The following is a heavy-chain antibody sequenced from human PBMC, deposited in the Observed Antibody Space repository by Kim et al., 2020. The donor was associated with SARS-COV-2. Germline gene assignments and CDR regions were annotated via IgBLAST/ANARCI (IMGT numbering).Heavy chain of an antibody. CDR3: ASDRGYFDGTDAFDI. D-gene: IGHD3-9*01. Sequence: SETLSLTCTVSGGSIRSYYWSWVRQTPGKGLEWIGYIYYSGSTKYNPSLESRVTISIDTAKNQFSLKLSSVTAADTAVYYCASDRGYFDGTDAFDIWGQGTRVTVSS. CDR1: GGSIRSYY. V-gene: IGHV4-59*01. J-gene: IGHJ3*02. CDR2: IYYSGST.